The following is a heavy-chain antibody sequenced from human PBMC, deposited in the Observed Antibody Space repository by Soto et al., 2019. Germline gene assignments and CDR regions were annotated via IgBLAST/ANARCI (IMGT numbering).Heavy chain of an antibody. CDR2: IYYSGST. CDR1: GGSISSGVYY. Sequence: TSETRSLTWTVSGGSISSGVYYWIWIRQHPGKGLEWIGYIYYSGSTYYNPSLKSRVTISVDTSKNQFSLKLSSVTAADTAVYYCARTLRIVDTAMTPGYWGQGTLVTVAS. CDR3: ARTLRIVDTAMTPGY. D-gene: IGHD5-18*01. J-gene: IGHJ4*02. V-gene: IGHV4-31*02.